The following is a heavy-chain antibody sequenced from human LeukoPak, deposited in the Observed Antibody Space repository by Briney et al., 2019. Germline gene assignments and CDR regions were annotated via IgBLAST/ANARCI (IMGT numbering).Heavy chain of an antibody. D-gene: IGHD3-9*01. CDR2: INHSGST. Sequence: SETLSLTCAVYGGSFSGYYWSWIRQPPGKGLEWIGEINHSGSTNYNPSLKSRVTISVDTSKNQFSLKLSSVTAADTAVYYCARRGYYDILTGYYRDAFDIWGQGTMVTVSS. J-gene: IGHJ3*02. CDR1: GGSFSGYY. CDR3: ARRGYYDILTGYYRDAFDI. V-gene: IGHV4-34*01.